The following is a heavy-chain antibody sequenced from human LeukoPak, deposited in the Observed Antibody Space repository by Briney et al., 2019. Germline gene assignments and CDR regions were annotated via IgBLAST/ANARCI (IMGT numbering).Heavy chain of an antibody. CDR1: GGSISTSNYY. CDR2: IYYSGST. D-gene: IGHD3-22*01. CDR3: ARGHYYYDSSGYYAPFDY. J-gene: IGHJ4*02. Sequence: SETLSLTCTVSGGSISTSNYYWGWIRQPPGKGLEWIGNIYYSGSTNYNPSLKSRVTISVDTSKNQFSLKLSSVTAADTAVYYCARGHYYYDSSGYYAPFDYWGQGTLVTVSS. V-gene: IGHV4-61*05.